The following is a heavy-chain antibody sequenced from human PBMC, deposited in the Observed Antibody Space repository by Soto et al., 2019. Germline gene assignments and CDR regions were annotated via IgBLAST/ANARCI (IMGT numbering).Heavy chain of an antibody. CDR2: IFYSGST. J-gene: IGHJ5*02. D-gene: IGHD6-19*01. CDR3: ARDVTTSGRHPPEST. CDR1: GDSVSSSNYY. V-gene: IGHV4-61*01. Sequence: QVQLQESGPGLVRPSETLSLTCTVSGDSVSSSNYYWSWIRQSPVKGLEWIGYIFYSGSTNHNPSLKSRVTISVDTSKNQFSLKLKSVTAADTAVYYCARDVTTSGRHPPESTWGQGTLVTVS.